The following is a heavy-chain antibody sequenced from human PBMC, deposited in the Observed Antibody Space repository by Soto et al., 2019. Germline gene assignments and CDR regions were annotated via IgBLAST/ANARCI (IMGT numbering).Heavy chain of an antibody. V-gene: IGHV1-3*01. J-gene: IGHJ4*02. CDR2: INAGNGNT. D-gene: IGHD6-13*01. CDR3: ARGQQLVQYYWGDY. CDR1: GYMFTKSA. Sequence: GASVKVSCKASGYMFTKSAMHWARQAPGQRLEWMGWINAGNGNTKYSQKFQGRVTITRDTSASTAYMELSSLRSEDTAVYYCARGQQLVQYYWGDYWGQGTLVTVSS.